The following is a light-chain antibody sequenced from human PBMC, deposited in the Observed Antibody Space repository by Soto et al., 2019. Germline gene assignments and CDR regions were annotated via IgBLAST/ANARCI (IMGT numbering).Light chain of an antibody. J-gene: IGLJ1*01. CDR3: ISYTDRQSYL. CDR1: SSDIGSYNH. V-gene: IGLV2-14*03. CDR2: AVS. Sequence: QSVLTQPASVSGSPGQSTTISCSGTSSDIGSYNHVAWYQQFPGKSPKLMIYAVSDRPSGVSDRFSGSKSGITASLTISGLQTEDEADYYCISYTDRQSYLFXTGTKVTVL.